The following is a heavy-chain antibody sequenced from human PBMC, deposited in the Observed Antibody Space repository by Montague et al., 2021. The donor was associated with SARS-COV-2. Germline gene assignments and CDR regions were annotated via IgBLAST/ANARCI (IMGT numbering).Heavy chain of an antibody. CDR2: IYYSGST. J-gene: IGHJ6*02. CDR1: GGSISSYY. Sequence: SETLSLTCTVSGGSISSYYWSWIRQPPGKGLEWIGYIYYSGSTNCNPSLKSRVTISVDTSKNQFSLKLSSVTAADTAVYYCASDYYGSGSLGYYYYGMDVWGQGTTVTVSS. D-gene: IGHD3-10*01. CDR3: ASDYYGSGSLGYYYYGMDV. V-gene: IGHV4-59*01.